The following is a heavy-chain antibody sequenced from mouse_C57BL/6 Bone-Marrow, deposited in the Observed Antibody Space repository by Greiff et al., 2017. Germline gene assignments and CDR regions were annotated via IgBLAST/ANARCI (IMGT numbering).Heavy chain of an antibody. CDR3: ARGYYGSSPDY. V-gene: IGHV3-1*01. Sequence: EVQRVESGPGMVKPSQSLSLTCTVTGYSITSGYDWHWIRHFPGNKLEWMGYISYSGSTNYNPSLKSRISITHDTSKNHFFLKLNSVTTEDTATYYCARGYYGSSPDYWGQGTTLTVSS. CDR1: GYSITSGYD. J-gene: IGHJ2*01. CDR2: ISYSGST. D-gene: IGHD1-1*01.